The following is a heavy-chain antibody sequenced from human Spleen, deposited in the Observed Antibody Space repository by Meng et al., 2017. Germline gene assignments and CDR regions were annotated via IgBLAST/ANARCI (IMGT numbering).Heavy chain of an antibody. CDR2: IYSSSNT. CDR3: ARRGATNEFDY. D-gene: IGHD1-26*01. J-gene: IGHJ4*02. CDR1: GFSVSDNH. V-gene: IGHV3-53*04. Sequence: EVQVADSVGVLVPPGVSRRLSCACSGFSVSDNHMNWVRQVPGKGLEWVSIIYSSSNTYYADSVKGRFTISRHNSENMMYLQMNSLRPEDSAIYYCARRGATNEFDYWGQGTLVTVSS.